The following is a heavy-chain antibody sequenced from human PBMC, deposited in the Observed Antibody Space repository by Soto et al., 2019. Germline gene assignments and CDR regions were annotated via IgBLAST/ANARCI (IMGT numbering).Heavy chain of an antibody. J-gene: IGHJ4*02. V-gene: IGHV3-30-3*01. CDR2: ISYDGSNK. CDR3: AREYGDYAADY. D-gene: IGHD4-17*01. CDR1: GFTFSSYA. Sequence: GGSLRLSCAASGFTFSSYAMHWVRQAPGKGLEWVAVISYDGSNKYYADSVKGRFTISRDNSKNTLYLQMNSLRAEDTAVYYCAREYGDYAADYWGQGTLVTVSS.